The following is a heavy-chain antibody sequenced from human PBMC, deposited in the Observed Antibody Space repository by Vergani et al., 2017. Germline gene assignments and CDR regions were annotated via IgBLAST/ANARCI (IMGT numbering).Heavy chain of an antibody. Sequence: EVQLVESGGGLVKPGGSLRLSCAASGFTFSSYSMNWVRQAPGKGLEWVSSISSSSSYIYYADSVKGRFTISRDNAKNSLYLQMNSLRAEDTAVYYCARVKIRFGELTPHFGYWGQGTLVTVSS. D-gene: IGHD3-10*01. V-gene: IGHV3-21*01. CDR3: ARVKIRFGELTPHFGY. CDR1: GFTFSSYS. J-gene: IGHJ4*02. CDR2: ISSSSSYI.